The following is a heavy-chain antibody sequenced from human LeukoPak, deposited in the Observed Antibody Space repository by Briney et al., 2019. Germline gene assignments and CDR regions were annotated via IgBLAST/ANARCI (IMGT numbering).Heavy chain of an antibody. CDR1: GFTFRSYA. D-gene: IGHD5-24*01. CDR3: ARAVEKYFYFYGMDV. CDR2: ISYDGTNK. Sequence: GGSLRLSCAASGFTFRSYAMHWVRQAPGKGLEWVAVISYDGTNKYYADSVKGRFTISRDNSKNTLYLQMNSLRVEDTAVYYCARAVEKYFYFYGMDVWGQGTTVAVSS. J-gene: IGHJ6*02. V-gene: IGHV3-30-3*01.